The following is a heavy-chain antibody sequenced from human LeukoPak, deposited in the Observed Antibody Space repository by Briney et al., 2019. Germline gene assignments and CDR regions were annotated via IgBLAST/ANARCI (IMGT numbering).Heavy chain of an antibody. CDR1: GGTFSSYA. J-gene: IGHJ3*02. V-gene: IGHV1-69*13. D-gene: IGHD4-23*01. CDR3: ARDHGGNPERGNNAFDI. CDR2: IIPIFGTA. Sequence: SVKVSCKASGGTFSSYAISWVRQAPEQGLEWMGGIIPIFGTANYAQKFQGRVTITADESTSTAYMELSSLRSEDTAVYYCARDHGGNPERGNNAFDIWGQGTMVTVSS.